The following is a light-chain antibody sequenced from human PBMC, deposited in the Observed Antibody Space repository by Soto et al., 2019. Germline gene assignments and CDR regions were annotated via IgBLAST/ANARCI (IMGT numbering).Light chain of an antibody. Sequence: ESVLTQSPGTLALSPGERATLSCRASQSVSSSYLAWYQQKPGQAPRLLIYGASSRATGIPDRFSGSGSGTDFPLTISRLEPEDFAVYYCQQYGSSGTFGQGTKVDIK. V-gene: IGKV3-20*01. CDR3: QQYGSSGT. CDR1: QSVSSSY. J-gene: IGKJ1*01. CDR2: GAS.